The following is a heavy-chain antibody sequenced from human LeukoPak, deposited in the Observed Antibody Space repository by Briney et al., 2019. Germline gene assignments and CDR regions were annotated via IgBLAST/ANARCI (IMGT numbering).Heavy chain of an antibody. CDR2: INPNSGGT. CDR3: ATDYSSGWYY. J-gene: IGHJ4*02. D-gene: IGHD6-19*01. CDR1: GYTFTGYY. V-gene: IGHV1-2*02. Sequence: ASVKVSCKASGYTFTGYYMHWVRQAPGQGLEWMGWINPNSGGTNYAQKFQGRVTMTEDTSTDTAYMELSSLRSEDTAVYYCATDYSSGWYYWGQGTLVTVSS.